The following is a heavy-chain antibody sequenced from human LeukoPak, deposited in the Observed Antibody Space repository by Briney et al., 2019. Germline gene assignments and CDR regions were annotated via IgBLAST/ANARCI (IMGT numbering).Heavy chain of an antibody. CDR2: ISNNGGYT. Sequence: GGSLRLSCAASGFTFSSSAMSWVRQAPGKGLEWVSAISNNGGYTYYADSVQGRFTISRDNSKSTLCLQMNSLRAEDTAVYYCAKDLDTQACDYWGQGTLVTVSS. J-gene: IGHJ4*02. D-gene: IGHD1-1*01. CDR3: AKDLDTQACDY. V-gene: IGHV3-23*01. CDR1: GFTFSSSA.